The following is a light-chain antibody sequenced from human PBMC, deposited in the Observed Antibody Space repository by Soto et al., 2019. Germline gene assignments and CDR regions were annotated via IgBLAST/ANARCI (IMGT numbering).Light chain of an antibody. CDR1: QSVSSFL. V-gene: IGKV3-20*01. CDR3: QLYDGSLFT. J-gene: IGKJ3*01. CDR2: GAS. Sequence: DIVLTQSPGTLSLSPGERATLSCRASQSVSSFLLAWYQQKPGQAPRPLIHGASSRASGVPDRFSGSGSGTEFTLTISRLEHEDFEVYYCQLYDGSLFTLGPGTKVDIK.